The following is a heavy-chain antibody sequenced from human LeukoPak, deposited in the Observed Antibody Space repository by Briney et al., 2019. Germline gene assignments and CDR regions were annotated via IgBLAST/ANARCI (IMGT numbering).Heavy chain of an antibody. CDR1: GGSMSNYY. CDR3: ARGAYYYDSSGYNWYFDL. V-gene: IGHV4-59*01. J-gene: IGHJ2*01. Sequence: SETLSLTCIVFGGSMSNYYWSWVRQPPGKGLEWIGYIYDSGSTNYNPSLKSRVTISVDTSKKQFSLNLSSVTAADTAVYYCARGAYYYDSSGYNWYFDLWGRGTLVTVSS. CDR2: IYDSGST. D-gene: IGHD3-22*01.